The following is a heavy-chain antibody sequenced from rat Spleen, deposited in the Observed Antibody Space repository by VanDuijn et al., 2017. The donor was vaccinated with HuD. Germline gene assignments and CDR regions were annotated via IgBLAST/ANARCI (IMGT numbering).Heavy chain of an antibody. CDR2: ISTGGGNT. J-gene: IGHJ4*01. D-gene: IGHD1-9*01. V-gene: IGHV5S13*01. CDR1: GFTFSNYD. CDR3: ARHPYYGYNSYVMDA. Sequence: EVHLVESGGGLVQPGRSLKLSCAASGFTFSNYDMAWVRQAPTKGLEWIASISTGGGNTYYRDSVKGRFTISRDNAKNTQYLQMDSLRSEDTATYYCARHPYYGYNSYVMDAWGQGASVTVSS.